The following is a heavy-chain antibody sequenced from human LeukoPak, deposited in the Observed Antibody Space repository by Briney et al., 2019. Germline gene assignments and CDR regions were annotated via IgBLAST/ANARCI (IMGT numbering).Heavy chain of an antibody. CDR2: MSPNSGNT. J-gene: IGHJ6*02. CDR1: GYTFTSYD. V-gene: IGHV1-8*01. D-gene: IGHD2-2*01. Sequence: ASVKVSCKASGYTFTSYDINWMRQATGQGLEWMGWMSPNSGNTGYAQKFQGRVTMTRDTSTGTAYMELSSLRSEDTAVYYCATLSPIVVVPAAMVNYYYYYGMDVWGQGTTVTVSS. CDR3: ATLSPIVVVPAAMVNYYYYYGMDV.